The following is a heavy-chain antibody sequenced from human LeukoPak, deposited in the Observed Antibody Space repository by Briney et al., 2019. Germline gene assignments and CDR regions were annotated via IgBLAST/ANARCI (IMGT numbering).Heavy chain of an antibody. Sequence: GESLKISCKGSGYSFNNYWSGWVRQMPGKGLEWMGIIYPGDSDTKYSPSFQGQVTISADKSISTAYLHWSSLKASDTAMYYCARLQVGVDYWGQGTLVTVSS. CDR1: GYSFNNYW. J-gene: IGHJ4*02. CDR3: ARLQVGVDY. V-gene: IGHV5-51*01. D-gene: IGHD3-16*01. CDR2: IYPGDSDT.